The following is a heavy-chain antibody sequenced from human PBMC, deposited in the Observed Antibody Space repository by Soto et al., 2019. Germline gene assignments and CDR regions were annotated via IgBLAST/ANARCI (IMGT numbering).Heavy chain of an antibody. Sequence: ASVKVSCKASGYTFTNYGISWVRQAPGQGLEWMGWTSDYNGNTNYAQKFQGRVTLTTDTSTSTAYMELRSLRSGDTAVYYCARGGGIYSISWPLDYWGQGTLVTVSS. V-gene: IGHV1-18*04. CDR3: ARGGGIYSISWPLDY. CDR1: GYTFTNYG. CDR2: TSDYNGNT. D-gene: IGHD6-13*01. J-gene: IGHJ4*02.